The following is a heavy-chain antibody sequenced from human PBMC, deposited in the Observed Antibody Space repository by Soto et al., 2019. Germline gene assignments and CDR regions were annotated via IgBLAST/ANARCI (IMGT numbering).Heavy chain of an antibody. D-gene: IGHD3-16*01. CDR2: ISAYNGNT. Sequence: QVQLVQSGAEVKKPGASVKVSCKASGYTFTNFGISWVRQAPGQGLEWMGWISAYNGNTNYAQNFQGRVTTTTDTSTSTAYMELRSLRTDATAVYYCARGGTPSDYWGQGTMVTVSS. J-gene: IGHJ4*02. CDR1: GYTFTNFG. V-gene: IGHV1-18*01. CDR3: ARGGTPSDY.